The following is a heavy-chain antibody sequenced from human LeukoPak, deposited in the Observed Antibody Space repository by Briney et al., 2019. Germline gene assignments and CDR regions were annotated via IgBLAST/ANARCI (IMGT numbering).Heavy chain of an antibody. D-gene: IGHD2-21*02. V-gene: IGHV4-4*07. CDR2: IYTSGST. J-gene: IGHJ5*02. CDR1: GGSISSYY. Sequence: SETLSLTCTVSGGSISSYYWSWIRQPAGKGLEWIGRIYTSGSTNYNPSLKSRVTMSVDTSKNQFSLKLSSVTAADTAVYYCARALLAYCGGDCNNWFDPWGQGTLVTVSS. CDR3: ARALLAYCGGDCNNWFDP.